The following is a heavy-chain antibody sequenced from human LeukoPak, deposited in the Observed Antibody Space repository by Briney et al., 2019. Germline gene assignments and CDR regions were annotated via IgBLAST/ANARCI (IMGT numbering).Heavy chain of an antibody. Sequence: SETLSLTCAVYGGSFSGYYWSWIRQPPGKGVEWIGEINHSGSTNYNPSLKSRVTISVDTSKNQFSLKLTSVTAADTAVYYCAREQNYYGSGSFLGGIDYWGQGTLVTVSS. V-gene: IGHV4-34*01. CDR2: INHSGST. CDR1: GGSFSGYY. J-gene: IGHJ4*02. CDR3: AREQNYYGSGSFLGGIDY. D-gene: IGHD3-10*01.